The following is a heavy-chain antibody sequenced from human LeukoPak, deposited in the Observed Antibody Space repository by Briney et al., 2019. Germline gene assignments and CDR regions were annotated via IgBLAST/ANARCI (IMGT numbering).Heavy chain of an antibody. Sequence: GGSLRLSCAASGFTFSSAWMHWVRQAPGKGLVWVSRVTSDGSSTTYADSVKGRFSISRDNARNTLYLQMNSLRGEDTAVYYCVRDWYHAPDYWGQGTPVTVSS. D-gene: IGHD2-2*01. J-gene: IGHJ4*02. V-gene: IGHV3-74*03. CDR1: GFTFSSAW. CDR3: VRDWYHAPDY. CDR2: VTSDGSST.